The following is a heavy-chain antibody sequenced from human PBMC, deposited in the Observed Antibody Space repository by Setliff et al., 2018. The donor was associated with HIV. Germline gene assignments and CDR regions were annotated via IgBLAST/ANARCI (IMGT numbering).Heavy chain of an antibody. CDR1: GYTFNNYD. CDR2: MNPKTGNT. Sequence: ASVKVSCKASGYTFNNYDIHWVRQATGEGLEWMGWMNPKTGNTGYAQKFQDRVTLTRNTSISIVYMELSGLTSEDTAVYYCARALAGGPYYDFWSGSYRDQYNYMDVWGKGTKVTVSS. J-gene: IGHJ6*03. CDR3: ARALAGGPYYDFWSGSYRDQYNYMDV. D-gene: IGHD3-3*01. V-gene: IGHV1-8*02.